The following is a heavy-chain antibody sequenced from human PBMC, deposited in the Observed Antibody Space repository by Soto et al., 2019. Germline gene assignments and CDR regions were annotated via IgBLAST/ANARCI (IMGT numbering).Heavy chain of an antibody. CDR3: ARLGAQEIDP. Sequence: PSETLSLTCTVSGGSISSYCWSWIRQPPGKGLEWIGYIYYSGSANYNPSLKSRVTISVDTSKNQFSLKLSSVTAADTAVYYCARLGAQEIDPWGQGTLVTVSS. D-gene: IGHD3-16*01. CDR2: IYYSGSA. V-gene: IGHV4-59*08. CDR1: GGSISSYC. J-gene: IGHJ5*02.